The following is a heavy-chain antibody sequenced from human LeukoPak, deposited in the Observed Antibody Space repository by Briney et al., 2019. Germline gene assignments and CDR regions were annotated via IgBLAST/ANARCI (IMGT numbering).Heavy chain of an antibody. CDR3: ARRRSFDY. Sequence: QSGGSLRLSCAASGFTFSGYGMHWVRQAPGKGLEWVAFIRYDGSNKYYADSVKGRFTISRDNSKNTLYLQMSSLRAEDTAVYYCARRRSFDYWGQGTLVTVSS. CDR1: GFTFSGYG. J-gene: IGHJ4*02. V-gene: IGHV3-30*02. CDR2: IRYDGSNK.